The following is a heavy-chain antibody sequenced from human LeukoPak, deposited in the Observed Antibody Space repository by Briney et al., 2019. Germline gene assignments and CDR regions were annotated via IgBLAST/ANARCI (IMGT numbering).Heavy chain of an antibody. D-gene: IGHD5-12*01. CDR3: ARTNSGYDWSSDY. CDR2: IYQSGST. Sequence: SETLSLTCAVSGGSISSGGYSWSWIRQPPGKGLERIGYIYQSGSTYYNPSLKSRVTISVDRSKNQFSLKLSSVTAADTAVYYCARTNSGYDWSSDYWGQGTLVTVSS. CDR1: GGSISSGGYS. V-gene: IGHV4-30-2*01. J-gene: IGHJ4*02.